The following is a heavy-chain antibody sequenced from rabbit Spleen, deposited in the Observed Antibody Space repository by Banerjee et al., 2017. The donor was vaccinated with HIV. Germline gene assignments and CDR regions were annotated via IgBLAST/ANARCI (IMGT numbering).Heavy chain of an antibody. Sequence: ELMESGGGLVQPGESLKLSCKASGIDLSSYGITWVRQAPGKGLEWIGCIGSGGITYYASWARGRFTISKTSSTTVSLQMTSLTAADTATYFCARDLAGVIGWNFNLWGPGTLVTVS. CDR1: GIDLSSYG. V-gene: IGHV1S45*01. CDR3: ARDLAGVIGWNFNL. J-gene: IGHJ4*01. D-gene: IGHD4-1*01. CDR2: IGSGGIT.